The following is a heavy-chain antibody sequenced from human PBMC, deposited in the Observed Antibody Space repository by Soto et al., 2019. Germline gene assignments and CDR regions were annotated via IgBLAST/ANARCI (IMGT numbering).Heavy chain of an antibody. V-gene: IGHV4-59*01. D-gene: IGHD4-17*01. CDR2: IYYSGST. Sequence: SETLSLTCTVSGGSISSYYWSWIRQPPGKGLEWIGYIYYSGSTNYNPSLKSRVTISVDTSKNQFSLKLSSVTAADTAVYYCARASDYGDYVWLDYWGQGTLVTVSS. J-gene: IGHJ4*02. CDR1: GGSISSYY. CDR3: ARASDYGDYVWLDY.